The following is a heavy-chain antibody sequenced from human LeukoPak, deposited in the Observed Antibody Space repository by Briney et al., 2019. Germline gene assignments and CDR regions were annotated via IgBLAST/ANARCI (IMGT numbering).Heavy chain of an antibody. V-gene: IGHV4-39*01. Sequence: SETLSLTCTVSGGSISTGDYYWGWIRQSPGKGLEWIGSIRYSGTTYYNPSLKSRVTLSVDTSKNQFSLKLSSVTPAADTTVHYCARQLGRGLWTFDFWGQGTLVTVSS. CDR3: ARQLGRGLWTFDF. D-gene: IGHD7-27*01. J-gene: IGHJ4*02. CDR2: IRYSGTT. CDR1: GGSISTGDYY.